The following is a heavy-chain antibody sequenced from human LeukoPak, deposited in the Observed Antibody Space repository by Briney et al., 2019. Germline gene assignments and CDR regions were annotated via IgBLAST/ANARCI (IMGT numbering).Heavy chain of an antibody. Sequence: AASGKVACKASGGTFSSYAISWVRQAPGQGLEWMGRIIPIFGTANYAQKFQGRVTITTDESTSTAYMELSSLRSEDTAVYYCARDDQYQLLYLGYWGQGTLVTVSS. D-gene: IGHD2-2*02. CDR3: ARDDQYQLLYLGY. J-gene: IGHJ4*02. CDR2: IIPIFGTA. V-gene: IGHV1-69*05. CDR1: GGTFSSYA.